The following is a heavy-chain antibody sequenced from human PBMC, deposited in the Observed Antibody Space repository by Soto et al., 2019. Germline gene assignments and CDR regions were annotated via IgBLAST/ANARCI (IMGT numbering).Heavy chain of an antibody. CDR3: ARGMRSSVYYDSSGYYWFDP. CDR1: GGTFSSYA. D-gene: IGHD3-22*01. V-gene: IGHV1-69*13. CDR2: IIPIFGTA. J-gene: IGHJ5*02. Sequence: SVKVSCKASGGTFSSYAISWVRQAPGQGLEWLGGIIPIFGTANYAQNFQGRVTITADESTSTAYLELSSLRSDDTAVYYCARGMRSSVYYDSSGYYWFDPWGQGTLVTVSS.